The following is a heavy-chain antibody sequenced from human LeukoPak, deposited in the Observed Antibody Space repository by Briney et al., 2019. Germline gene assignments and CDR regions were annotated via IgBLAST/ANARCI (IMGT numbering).Heavy chain of an antibody. Sequence: PSETLSLTRTVFGGSISSGSYYWSWIRQPAGKGLECIGRIYTSGSTNYNPSLKSRVTISVDTSKNQFSLKLSSVTAADTAVYYCARRPYYDILTGYPLPQLKNTHWFDPWGQGTLVTVSS. J-gene: IGHJ5*02. CDR1: GGSISSGSYY. D-gene: IGHD3-9*01. CDR3: ARRPYYDILTGYPLPQLKNTHWFDP. CDR2: IYTSGST. V-gene: IGHV4-61*02.